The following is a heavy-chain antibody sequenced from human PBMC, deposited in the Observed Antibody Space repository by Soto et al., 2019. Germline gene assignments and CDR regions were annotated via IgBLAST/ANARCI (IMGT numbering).Heavy chain of an antibody. D-gene: IGHD7-27*01. CDR2: ISYDGSNK. CDR3: AKDLLGPGRADGMDV. Sequence: QVQLVESGGGVVPPGRSLRLSCAASGFTFSSYGMHWVRQAPGKGLEWVAVISYDGSNKYYADSVKGRFTISRDNSNNTLYLQMNSLRAEDTAVYYCAKDLLGPGRADGMDVWGQGTTVTVSS. CDR1: GFTFSSYG. V-gene: IGHV3-30*18. J-gene: IGHJ6*02.